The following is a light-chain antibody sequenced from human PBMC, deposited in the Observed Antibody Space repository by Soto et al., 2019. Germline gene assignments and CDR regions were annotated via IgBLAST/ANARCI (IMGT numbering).Light chain of an antibody. J-gene: IGKJ1*01. V-gene: IGKV1-5*01. CDR3: QHYNSYSEA. CDR2: DAS. CDR1: QSISTW. Sequence: DIQMTQSPSTLSASVGDRVTITCRASQSISTWLAWYQQKPGKAPKLLIYDASSLESGVPSRFSGSGSGTEFTLTISNLQPDDFATYYCQHYNSYSEAFGQGTKVDIK.